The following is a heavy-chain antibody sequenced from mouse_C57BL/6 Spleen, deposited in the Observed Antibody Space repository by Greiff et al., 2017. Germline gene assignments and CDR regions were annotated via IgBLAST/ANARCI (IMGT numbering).Heavy chain of an antibody. CDR2: IAPSDSYT. V-gene: IGHV1-69*01. CDR3: ARPTAQAPWFAY. D-gene: IGHD3-2*02. CDR1: GYTFTSYW. J-gene: IGHJ3*01. Sequence: QVQLQQPGAELVMPGASVKLSCKASGYTFTSYWMHWVKQRPGQGLEWIGEIAPSDSYTNYNQKFKGKSTLTVDKSSSTAYMPLSSLTSEDSAVYYCARPTAQAPWFAYWGQGTLVTVSA.